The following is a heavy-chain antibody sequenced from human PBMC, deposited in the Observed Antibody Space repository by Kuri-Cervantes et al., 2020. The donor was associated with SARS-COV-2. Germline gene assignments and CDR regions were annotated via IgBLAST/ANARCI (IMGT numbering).Heavy chain of an antibody. Sequence: GGSLRLSCAASGFTFSSYWMHWVRQAPGKGLVWVSRINSDGSSTSYADSVKGRFTISRDNAKNSLYLQMNSLRAEDTAVYYCARDMWGVVVAATFDYWGQGTLVTVSS. J-gene: IGHJ4*02. CDR2: INSDGSST. V-gene: IGHV3-74*01. D-gene: IGHD2-15*01. CDR3: ARDMWGVVVAATFDY. CDR1: GFTFSSYW.